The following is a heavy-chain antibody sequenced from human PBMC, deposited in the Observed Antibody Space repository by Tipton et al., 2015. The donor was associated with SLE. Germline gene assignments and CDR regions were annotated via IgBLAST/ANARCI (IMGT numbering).Heavy chain of an antibody. J-gene: IGHJ6*02. Sequence: TLSLTCAVYGGSFSGYYWSWIRQPPGKGLEWIGEINHSGSTNYNPSLKSRVTISVDTSKNQFSLKLSPVTAADTAVYYCARGVAVGDPFDCCCGMDVWGQGTTVTVSS. CDR2: INHSGST. CDR1: GGSFSGYY. D-gene: IGHD2-21*02. V-gene: IGHV4-34*01. CDR3: ARGVAVGDPFDCCCGMDV.